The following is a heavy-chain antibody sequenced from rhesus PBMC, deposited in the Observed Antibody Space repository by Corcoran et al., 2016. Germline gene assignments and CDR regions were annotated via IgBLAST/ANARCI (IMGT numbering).Heavy chain of an antibody. Sequence: QVQLQESGPGLVKPSETLSLPCAVSGGSISGYWWGWIRQPPGKGLEWIGSIGGSSGSTYYNPSLKSRVTISTDTSKNQFSLKLSSVTAADTAVYDCARARVAAGPDYWGQGVLVTVSS. D-gene: IGHD6-13*01. J-gene: IGHJ4*01. V-gene: IGHV4-165*01. CDR2: IGGSSGST. CDR3: ARARVAAGPDY. CDR1: GGSISGYW.